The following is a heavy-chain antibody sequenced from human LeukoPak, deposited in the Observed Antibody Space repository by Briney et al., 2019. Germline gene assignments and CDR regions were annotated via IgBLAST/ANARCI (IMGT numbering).Heavy chain of an antibody. D-gene: IGHD3-10*01. CDR2: IIPIFGIA. CDR1: GGTFSSYA. CDR3: ARDWAPMVRYWFDP. V-gene: IGHV1-69*04. Sequence: GASVKVSCKASGGTFSSYAISWVRQAPGQGLEWMGRIIPIFGIANYAQKSQGRVTITADKSTSTAYMELSSLRSEDTAVYYCARDWAPMVRYWFDPWGQGTLVTVSS. J-gene: IGHJ5*02.